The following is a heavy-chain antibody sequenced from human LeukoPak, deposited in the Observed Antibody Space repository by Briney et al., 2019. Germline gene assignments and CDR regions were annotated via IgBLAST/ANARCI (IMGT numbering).Heavy chain of an antibody. CDR2: ISGSGGST. D-gene: IGHD2-21*02. CDR1: GFTFSSYA. Sequence: GGSLRLSCAASGFTFSSYAMSWVRQTPGKGLEWVSAISGSGGSTYYADSVKGRFTISRDNSRNTLYLQMNSLRVEDTAVYYCTSWGDTTAEYFQRWGQGTLVTVSS. V-gene: IGHV3-23*01. CDR3: TSWGDTTAEYFQR. J-gene: IGHJ1*01.